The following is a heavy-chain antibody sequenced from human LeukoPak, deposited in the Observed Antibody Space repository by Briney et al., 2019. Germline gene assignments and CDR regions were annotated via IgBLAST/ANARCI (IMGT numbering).Heavy chain of an antibody. CDR3: VRDEDLYSPTWYVFDY. D-gene: IGHD5-12*01. CDR2: ITSSGAYT. V-gene: IGHV3-23*01. Sequence: GGSLRLSCAASGFTFSSYAMSWVRQAPGKGLEWVSAITSSGAYTFYADPVKGRLTISRGNSRNTLYLQMNSLRAEDTAIYYCVRDEDLYSPTWYVFDYWGQGTLVTVSS. CDR1: GFTFSSYA. J-gene: IGHJ4*02.